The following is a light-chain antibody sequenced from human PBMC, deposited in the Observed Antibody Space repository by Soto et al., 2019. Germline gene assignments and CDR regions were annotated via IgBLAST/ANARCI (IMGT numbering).Light chain of an antibody. CDR2: EVS. Sequence: QLVLTQPASVSGSPGQSITISCTGTSSDVGGYNYVSWYQQHPGKAPKLMIYEVSNRPSGVSNRFSGSKSGNTASLTISGLQAEDEADYYCSSYTSSSTRVVFGGGTQLTVL. CDR1: SSDVGGYNY. J-gene: IGLJ2*01. CDR3: SSYTSSSTRVV. V-gene: IGLV2-14*01.